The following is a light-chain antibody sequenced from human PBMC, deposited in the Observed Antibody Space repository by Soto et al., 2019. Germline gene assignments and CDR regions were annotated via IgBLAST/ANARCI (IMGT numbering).Light chain of an antibody. V-gene: IGLV2-11*01. CDR2: DVN. CDR1: SREVGGYNH. CDR3: CSYAGSYTYV. J-gene: IGLJ1*01. Sequence: QSALTQPRSVSGSPGQSVTVSCTGTSREVGGYNHVSWYQHHPGKAPKFMIYDVNKRPSGVPDRFSGSKSGNTASLTISGLQAEDEADYYCCSYAGSYTYVFGTGTKLTV.